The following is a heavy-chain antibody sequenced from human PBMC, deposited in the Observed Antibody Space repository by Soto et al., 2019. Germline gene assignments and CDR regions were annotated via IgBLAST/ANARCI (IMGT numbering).Heavy chain of an antibody. Sequence: ASVKVSCKASGYTFTTYSMHWVRQAPGQRLEWMGWINTAPGSTRYSEKFQGRVTFTRDTSASTAYLDLTDLRSEDTAMYYCVRPLTVAGTPGGLLFWGQGTMVTVSS. D-gene: IGHD6-19*01. V-gene: IGHV1-3*04. CDR1: GYTFTTYS. CDR2: INTAPGST. CDR3: VRPLTVAGTPGGLLF. J-gene: IGHJ3*01.